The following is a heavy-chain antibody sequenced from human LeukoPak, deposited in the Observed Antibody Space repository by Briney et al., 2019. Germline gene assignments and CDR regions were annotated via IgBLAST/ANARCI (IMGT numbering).Heavy chain of an antibody. V-gene: IGHV3-9*01. CDR3: AKDTGWELLRSFDY. CDR1: GFTFNDYA. Sequence: SLRLSCAASGFTFNDYAMHWVRQAPGKGLEWVSGISWKSGSIGYADSVKGRFTISRDNAKNSLYLQMNSLRAEDTAFYYCAKDTGWELLRSFDYWGQGALVTVSS. CDR2: ISWKSGSI. J-gene: IGHJ4*02. D-gene: IGHD1-26*01.